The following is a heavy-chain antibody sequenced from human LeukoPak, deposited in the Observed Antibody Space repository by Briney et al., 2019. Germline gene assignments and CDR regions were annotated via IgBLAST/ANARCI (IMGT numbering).Heavy chain of an antibody. J-gene: IGHJ4*02. V-gene: IGHV4-34*01. CDR3: ARVGYCSGGDCYSRGAPIDY. Sequence: SETLSLTCAVYGGSFSGYYWSWIRQPPGKGLEWIGDINHSGSTNFNPSLKSRVAMSVDPSKNQFSLKVNSVTAADTAVYFCARVGYCSGGDCYSRGAPIDYWGQGTLVTVSS. D-gene: IGHD2-15*01. CDR1: GGSFSGYY. CDR2: INHSGST.